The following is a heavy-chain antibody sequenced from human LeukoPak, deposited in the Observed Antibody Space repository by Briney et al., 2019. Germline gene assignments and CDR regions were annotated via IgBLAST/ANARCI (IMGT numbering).Heavy chain of an antibody. D-gene: IGHD3-22*01. Sequence: GGSLRLSCAASGFTFINYGMHWVRQAPGKGLEWVALIWNDGSNKHYADSVKGRFTISRDNSKNTLYLQMNSLKAEDTAVYYCAKDTRVVVTPADFQHWGQGTLVTVSS. CDR2: IWNDGSNK. J-gene: IGHJ1*01. CDR1: GFTFINYG. V-gene: IGHV3-33*06. CDR3: AKDTRVVVTPADFQH.